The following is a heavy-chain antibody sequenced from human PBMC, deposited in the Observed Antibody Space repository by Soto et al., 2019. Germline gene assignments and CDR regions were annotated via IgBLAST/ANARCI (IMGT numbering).Heavy chain of an antibody. CDR3: ARLPYYDTPPVTFDI. J-gene: IGHJ3*02. Sequence: SETLSLTCSVSSGSISSSLYYWGWIRQPPGKGLEWIGTIYSTVSTHYNPSLKSRVAISVDTSKNQFSLKLNSVTAADTAVYYCARLPYYDTPPVTFDIWGQGAMVTVSS. CDR2: IYSTVST. CDR1: SGSISSSLYY. D-gene: IGHD3-22*01. V-gene: IGHV4-39*01.